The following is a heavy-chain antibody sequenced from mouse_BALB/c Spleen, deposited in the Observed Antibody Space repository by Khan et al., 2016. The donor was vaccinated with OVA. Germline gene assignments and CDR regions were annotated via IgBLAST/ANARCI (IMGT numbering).Heavy chain of an antibody. J-gene: IGHJ2*01. V-gene: IGHV1-87*01. D-gene: IGHD2-14*01. CDR1: GYTFTSYW. CDR3: ASYRYDYFDY. Sequence: QVQLQQSGAELARPGASVKLSCKSFGYTFTSYWMQWVKQRPGQGLEWIGAIYPGDGDTRYTQKFKGKATLTADKSSSTAYMQLSSLASEDSAVYYCASYRYDYFDYWGQGTTLTVSS. CDR2: IYPGDGDT.